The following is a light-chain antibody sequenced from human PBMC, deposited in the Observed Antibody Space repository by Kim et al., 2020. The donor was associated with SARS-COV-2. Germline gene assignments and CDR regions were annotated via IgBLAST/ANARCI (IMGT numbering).Light chain of an antibody. Sequence: SYELTQPPSESVSPGQTASITCSGDKLGDKYACWYQQKPGQTPVLVIYQDSKRPSGIPERFSGSNSGNTATLTISGTQAMDEADYYCQAWDSSTGVFGTGTKVTVL. CDR2: QDS. V-gene: IGLV3-1*01. CDR3: QAWDSSTGV. J-gene: IGLJ1*01. CDR1: KLGDKY.